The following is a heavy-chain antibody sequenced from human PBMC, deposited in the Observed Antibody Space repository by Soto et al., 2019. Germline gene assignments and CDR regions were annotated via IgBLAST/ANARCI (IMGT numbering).Heavy chain of an antibody. CDR3: ARGITGTTSTRHPQARPYYFDY. Sequence: ASVKVSCKASGYTFTSYYMHWVRQAPGQGLEWMGIINPSGGSTSYAQKFQGRVTMTRDTSTSTVYMELSSLRSEDTAVYYWARGITGTTSTRHPQARPYYFDYWGQGTLVTVSS. CDR1: GYTFTSYY. V-gene: IGHV1-46*01. CDR2: INPSGGST. D-gene: IGHD1-20*01. J-gene: IGHJ4*02.